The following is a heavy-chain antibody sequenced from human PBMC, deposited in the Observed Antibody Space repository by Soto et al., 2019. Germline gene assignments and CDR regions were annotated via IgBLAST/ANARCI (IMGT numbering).Heavy chain of an antibody. CDR3: ARGDCVGGTCYSLAGSLYYYMDV. D-gene: IGHD2-15*01. Sequence: EVQLVESGGGLVQPGGSLRLSCAASGFTFSNYWMYWVRQAPGKGLEWVSRINSDGSVSSYADSVKGRLTISRDNVKNTLYLQMDSLRAEDTAVYYCARGDCVGGTCYSLAGSLYYYMDVWGKGTTVTVFS. J-gene: IGHJ6*03. CDR1: GFTFSNYW. V-gene: IGHV3-74*02. CDR2: INSDGSVS.